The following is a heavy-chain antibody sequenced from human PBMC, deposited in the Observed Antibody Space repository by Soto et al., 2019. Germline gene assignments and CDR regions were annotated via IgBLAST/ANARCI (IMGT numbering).Heavy chain of an antibody. Sequence: GSLRLSCAASGFTFSSYPMHWVRQAPGKGLEWVAVISYDETSKYYADSVKGRFTISRDNSKNTLYLQMNSLRAEDTAVYYCVRCWGTGDGSNLGYNWLDPWGQGTLVTVSS. D-gene: IGHD1-1*01. J-gene: IGHJ5*02. CDR1: GFTFSSYP. CDR3: VRCWGTGDGSNLGYNWLDP. V-gene: IGHV3-30-3*01. CDR2: ISYDETSK.